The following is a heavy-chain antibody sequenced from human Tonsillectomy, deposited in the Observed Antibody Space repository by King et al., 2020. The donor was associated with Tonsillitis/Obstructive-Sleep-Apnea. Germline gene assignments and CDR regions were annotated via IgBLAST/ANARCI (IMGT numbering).Heavy chain of an antibody. J-gene: IGHJ1*01. V-gene: IGHV2-26*01. CDR1: GFSLSNARMG. D-gene: IGHD2-15*01. Sequence: VTLQESGPMLVKPTETLTLTCTVSGFSLSNARMGVSWIRQPPGKALEWLAHIFSNDEESYSTSLKSRLTISKDTSKSQVVLTMTNMDPVDTATYYCARIRVSCSGGSCYSDSFHHWGQGTLVTVSS. CDR3: ARIRVSCSGGSCYSDSFHH. CDR2: IFSNDEE.